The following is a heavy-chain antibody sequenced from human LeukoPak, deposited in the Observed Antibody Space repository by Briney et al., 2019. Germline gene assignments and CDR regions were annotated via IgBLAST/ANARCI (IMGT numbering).Heavy chain of an antibody. CDR2: IKQDGSEK. J-gene: IGHJ4*02. CDR1: GFTYSSYW. Sequence: GGSLRLSCVASGFTYSSYWMSWVRQAPGKGLEWVANIKQDGSEKNYVDSVKGRFTISRDNAKNSLYLQMNSLRAEDTAVYYCARDQEWLVRNWGQGTLVTVSS. D-gene: IGHD6-19*01. CDR3: ARDQEWLVRN. V-gene: IGHV3-7*01.